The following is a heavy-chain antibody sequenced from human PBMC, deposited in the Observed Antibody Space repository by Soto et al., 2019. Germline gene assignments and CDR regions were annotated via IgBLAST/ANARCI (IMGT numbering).Heavy chain of an antibody. CDR3: AAILLWFGEPNGYDY. Sequence: SVKVSFKASGYTFTSYAMHWVRQAPGQRLEWMGWINAGNGNTKYSQKFQGRVTITRDTSASTAYMELSSLRSEDTAVYYCAAILLWFGEPNGYDYWGQGTLVTVSS. D-gene: IGHD3-10*01. CDR2: INAGNGNT. J-gene: IGHJ4*02. CDR1: GYTFTSYA. V-gene: IGHV1-3*01.